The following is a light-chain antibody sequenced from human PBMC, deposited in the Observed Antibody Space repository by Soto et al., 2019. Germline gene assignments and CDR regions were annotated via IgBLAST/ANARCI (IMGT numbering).Light chain of an antibody. V-gene: IGKV1-6*01. CDR2: AAS. Sequence: AIQMPQSPSSLSASVGARVTITCRASQGIRNDLGWYQQKPGKAPKLLIYAASSLQSGVPSRFSGSGSGTDFTLTISSRQPEDFATYYCLQDYNYPPTFGQGTKVEIK. CDR1: QGIRND. CDR3: LQDYNYPPT. J-gene: IGKJ1*01.